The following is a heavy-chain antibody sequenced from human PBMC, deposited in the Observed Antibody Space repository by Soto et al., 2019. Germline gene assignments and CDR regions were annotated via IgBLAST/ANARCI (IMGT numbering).Heavy chain of an antibody. CDR2: IYYSGST. D-gene: IGHD3-3*01. J-gene: IGHJ4*02. CDR1: GGSISSGGYY. V-gene: IGHV4-31*03. Sequence: SETLSLTCTVSGGSISSGGYYWSWIRQHPGKGLEWIGYIYYSGSTYHNPSLKSRVTISVDTSKNQFSLKLSSVTAADTAVYYCASYTIFGVVHFDYWGQGTLVTVS. CDR3: ASYTIFGVVHFDY.